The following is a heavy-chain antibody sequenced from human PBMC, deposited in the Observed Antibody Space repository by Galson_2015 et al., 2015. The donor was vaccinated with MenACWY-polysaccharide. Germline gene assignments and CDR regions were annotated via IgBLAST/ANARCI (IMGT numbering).Heavy chain of an antibody. D-gene: IGHD1-1*01. CDR1: GYSFNTYW. Sequence: SLSLSCAASGYSFNTYWMTWVRLAPGKGLGWVSHIDNNGDRTDYTDSVKGRFTISRDDSKNTLYLQMDSLRADDTAVYYCVRDNEGIDRWGQGTLVTVSS. CDR2: IDNNGDRT. J-gene: IGHJ5*02. CDR3: VRDNEGIDR. V-gene: IGHV3-74*01.